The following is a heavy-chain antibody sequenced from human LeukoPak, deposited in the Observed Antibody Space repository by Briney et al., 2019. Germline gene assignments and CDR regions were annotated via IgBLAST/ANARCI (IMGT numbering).Heavy chain of an antibody. CDR3: ARVSVGCQLLSAFDR. CDR2: IHPTSDGT. J-gene: IGHJ4*02. CDR1: GYTFTGYY. Sequence: ASVKVSCKASGYTFTGYYIHWVRQAPGQGLEWMGWIHPTSDGTNYAQKFQGRVTMTSDTSITTAYMELSSLRSDDTAVYYCARVSVGCQLLSAFDRWGQGTLVTVSS. D-gene: IGHD2-2*01. V-gene: IGHV1-2*02.